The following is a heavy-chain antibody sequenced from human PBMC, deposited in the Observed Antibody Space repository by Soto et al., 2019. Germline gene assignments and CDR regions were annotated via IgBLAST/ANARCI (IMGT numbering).Heavy chain of an antibody. J-gene: IGHJ5*02. CDR3: ARVWAAAGPGAWWFDP. Sequence: VGSLRLSCAASGFAFDNYAMAWVRQAPGKGLEWVSSIVTSYQGTFYSDSVRGRFTVSRDSSKNSLFLQMNSLRSEDTAVYYCARVWAAAGPGAWWFDPWGQGTLVTVSS. D-gene: IGHD6-13*01. CDR1: GFAFDNYA. V-gene: IGHV3-23*05. CDR2: IVTSYQGT.